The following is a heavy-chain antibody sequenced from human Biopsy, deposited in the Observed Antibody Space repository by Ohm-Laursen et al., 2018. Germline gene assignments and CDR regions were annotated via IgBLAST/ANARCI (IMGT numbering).Heavy chain of an antibody. CDR3: ARESALKWYQSLSYFNGMDV. Sequence: SLRLSCAASGFTFSDAWMTWVRRAPGKGLEWVSLIYSGGDTRYADSVKGRFTISSDNAKNSLFLHMNSLRAEDTAVYYCARESALKWYQSLSYFNGMDVWGQGTTVTVSS. J-gene: IGHJ6*02. D-gene: IGHD2-2*01. CDR2: IYSGGDT. V-gene: IGHV3-66*01. CDR1: GFTFSDAW.